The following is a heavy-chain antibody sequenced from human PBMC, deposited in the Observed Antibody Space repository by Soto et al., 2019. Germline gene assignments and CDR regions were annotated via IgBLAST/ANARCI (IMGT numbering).Heavy chain of an antibody. D-gene: IGHD3-22*01. J-gene: IGHJ5*02. V-gene: IGHV1-69*04. CDR3: ASFTTKSWFDP. CDR1: GGTFSSYA. CDR2: IIPILGIA. Sequence: SVKVSCKASGGTFSSYAISWVRQAPGQGLEWMGRIIPILGIANYAQKFQGRVTITADKSTSTAYMELSSLRSEDTAVYYCASFTTKSWFDPRGQGTLVTVSS.